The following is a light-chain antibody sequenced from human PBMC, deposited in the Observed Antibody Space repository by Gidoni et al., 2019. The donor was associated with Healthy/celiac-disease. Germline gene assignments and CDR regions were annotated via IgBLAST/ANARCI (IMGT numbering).Light chain of an antibody. CDR3: QQRSNWPPT. CDR1: QSVSSY. CDR2: EAS. V-gene: IGKV3-11*01. J-gene: IGKJ1*01. Sequence: EIVLTQPPATLSLSPGEGATLSCRASQSVSSYLAWYQQKPGQAPRLLIYEASNRATGIPARFSGSGSGTDFTLTISSLEPEDCAVDYCQQRSNWPPTFXXXTKVEIK.